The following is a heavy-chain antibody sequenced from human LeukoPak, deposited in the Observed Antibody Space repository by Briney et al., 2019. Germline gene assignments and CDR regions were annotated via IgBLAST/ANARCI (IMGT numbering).Heavy chain of an antibody. CDR2: IYSGGST. CDR1: GFTVSSNY. D-gene: IGHD3-9*01. J-gene: IGHJ4*02. V-gene: IGHV3-53*04. Sequence: GGSLRLSCAASGFTVSSNYMSWVRQAPGKGLEWVSVIYSGGSTYYADSVKGRFTISRHNSKNTLYLQMNSLRAEDTAVYYCAKAYYYDILTGYSPQDYWGQGTLVTVSS. CDR3: AKAYYYDILTGYSPQDY.